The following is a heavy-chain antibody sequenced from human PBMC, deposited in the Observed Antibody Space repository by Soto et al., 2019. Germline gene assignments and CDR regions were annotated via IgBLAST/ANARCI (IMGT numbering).Heavy chain of an antibody. J-gene: IGHJ4*02. D-gene: IGHD3-3*01. Sequence: PSETLSLTCTVSGYSISSYYWSWIRQPPGKGLEWIGYIYYSGSTTYNPSLQSRLTISIDTSKNQFSLNLRSVTAADTAVYYCARLFGVVTLNYFDYWGQGTLVTVSS. CDR1: GYSISSYY. CDR3: ARLFGVVTLNYFDY. CDR2: IYYSGST. V-gene: IGHV4-59*01.